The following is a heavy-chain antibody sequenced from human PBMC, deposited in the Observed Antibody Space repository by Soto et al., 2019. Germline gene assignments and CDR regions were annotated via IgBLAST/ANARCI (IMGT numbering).Heavy chain of an antibody. Sequence: EVQLLESGGGLIQPGGSLRLSCAASGFTFSTHWMHWVRQSPGKGLVWVSRINSDGSTTNYVDSVKGRFTISRDNAKNTVYLQINSLRAEDTAVYYCARVPTGGYDWVWGQGTLVTVSS. D-gene: IGHD5-12*01. V-gene: IGHV3-74*01. CDR1: GFTFSTHW. J-gene: IGHJ4*02. CDR3: ARVPTGGYDWV. CDR2: INSDGSTT.